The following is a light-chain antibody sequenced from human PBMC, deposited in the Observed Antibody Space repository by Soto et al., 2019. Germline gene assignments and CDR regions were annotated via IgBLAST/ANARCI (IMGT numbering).Light chain of an antibody. Sequence: QTVVTQEPSLTVSPGGTVTLTCASSTGAVTSGHYPNWFQQKPGQAPRALIYSTSNTHSWTPARFSGSLLGGKAALTLSGVLPEDEAEYYCRLYYGGAQLGVFGGGTKLTVL. J-gene: IGLJ3*02. CDR3: RLYYGGAQLGV. V-gene: IGLV7-43*01. CDR1: TGAVTSGHY. CDR2: STS.